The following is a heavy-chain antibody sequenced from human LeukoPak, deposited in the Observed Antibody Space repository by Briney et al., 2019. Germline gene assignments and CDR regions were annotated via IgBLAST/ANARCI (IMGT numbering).Heavy chain of an antibody. V-gene: IGHV4-61*02. CDR3: ARDAAYYYGSGSYRNGNDY. J-gene: IGHJ4*02. CDR2: IYTSGST. Sequence: PSETLSLTCTVSGGSISSGSYYWSWIRQPAGKGLEWIGRIYTSGSTKYNPSLKSRVTISVDTSKNQFSLKLSSVTAADTAVYYCARDAAYYYGSGSYRNGNDYWGQGSLVTVSS. CDR1: GGSISSGSYY. D-gene: IGHD3-10*01.